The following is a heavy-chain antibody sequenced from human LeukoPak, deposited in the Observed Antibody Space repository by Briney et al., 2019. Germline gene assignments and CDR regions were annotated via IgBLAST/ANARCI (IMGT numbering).Heavy chain of an antibody. J-gene: IGHJ6*03. CDR3: ARNHYDFWRGYYYYMDV. Sequence: WETLCLTCTVSGGSISSSSYYWGWIRQPPGKGLEWIGSIYYSGSTYYNPSLKSRVTISVDTSKNQFSLKLSSVTAADTAVYYCARNHYDFWRGYYYYMDVWGKGTTVTVSS. D-gene: IGHD3-3*01. V-gene: IGHV4-39*07. CDR2: IYYSGST. CDR1: GGSISSSSYY.